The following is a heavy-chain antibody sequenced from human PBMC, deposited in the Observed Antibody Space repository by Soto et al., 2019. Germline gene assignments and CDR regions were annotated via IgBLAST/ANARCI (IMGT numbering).Heavy chain of an antibody. D-gene: IGHD4-17*01. Sequence: PSETLSLTCAVYGGSFSGYYWSWIRQPPGKGLEWIGEINHSGSTNYNPSLKSRVTISVDTSKNQFSLKLSSVTAADTAVYYCALAYGDYNKLFDYWGQGTLVTVSS. J-gene: IGHJ4*02. V-gene: IGHV4-34*01. CDR2: INHSGST. CDR3: ALAYGDYNKLFDY. CDR1: GGSFSGYY.